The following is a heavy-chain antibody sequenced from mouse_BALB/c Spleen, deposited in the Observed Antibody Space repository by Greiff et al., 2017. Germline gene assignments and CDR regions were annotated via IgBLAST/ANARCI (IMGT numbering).Heavy chain of an antibody. CDR2: ISSGSSTI. CDR3: ARGGLRRDYYAMDY. CDR1: GFTFSSFG. Sequence: EVQLVESGGGLVQPGGSRKLSCAASGFTFSSFGMHWVRQAPEKGLEWVAYISSGSSTIYYADTVKGRFTISRDNPKNTLFLQMTSLRSEDTAMYYCARGGLRRDYYAMDYWGQGTSVTVSS. D-gene: IGHD2-2*01. J-gene: IGHJ4*01. V-gene: IGHV5-17*02.